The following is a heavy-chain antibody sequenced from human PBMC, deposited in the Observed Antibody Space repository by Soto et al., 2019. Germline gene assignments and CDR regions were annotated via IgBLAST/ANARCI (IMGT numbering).Heavy chain of an antibody. Sequence: SETLSLTCAVSGASIGTNNWWWWVRQPPGKGLGGIGEVYHSGTTNCNPSLKGRVTISIDKSKNQFFLTLTSMTAADTALYYCAVSGRCDFDSWSQGTLVTVSS. CDR2: VYHSGTT. CDR1: GASIGTNNW. J-gene: IGHJ4*02. D-gene: IGHD3-16*01. CDR3: AVSGRCDFDS. V-gene: IGHV4-4*02.